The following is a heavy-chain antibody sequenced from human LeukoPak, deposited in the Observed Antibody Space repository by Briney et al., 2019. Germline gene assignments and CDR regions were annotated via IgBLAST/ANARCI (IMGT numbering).Heavy chain of an antibody. CDR2: IFSGGTA. V-gene: IGHV3-66*02. Sequence: GGSLRLSCAASGFTFSDYYMSWIRQAPGKGLEWVSVIFSGGTAYYADSVKGRFTISRDNSKNTLYLQMNSLRVEDTAVYFCASEWELSDAFEIWGQGTMVTVSS. CDR3: ASEWELSDAFEI. J-gene: IGHJ3*02. D-gene: IGHD1-26*01. CDR1: GFTFSDYY.